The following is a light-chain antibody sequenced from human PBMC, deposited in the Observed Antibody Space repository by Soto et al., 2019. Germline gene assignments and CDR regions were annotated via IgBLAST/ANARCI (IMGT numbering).Light chain of an antibody. CDR2: EVN. V-gene: IGLV2-14*01. Sequence: QSVLSQPASMSGSPGQSITIPCPGASSDIGLYNYVSWYQHHPGKAPKLLISEVNIRPSGLSDRFSASKAGNTASLTISGLQSEDEAYYYCSCLSTTSTPIVFGTGTKVTVL. CDR3: SCLSTTSTPIV. CDR1: SSDIGLYNY. J-gene: IGLJ1*01.